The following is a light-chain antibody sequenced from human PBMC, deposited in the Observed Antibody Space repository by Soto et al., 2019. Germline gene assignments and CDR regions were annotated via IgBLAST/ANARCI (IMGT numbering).Light chain of an antibody. CDR2: GTS. J-gene: IGKJ1*01. Sequence: EIVLTQSPGTLSLSPGERATLSCRASQSVTDNYLSWYQQRPGQAPRLLIYGTSSRATGIPDRFSGSRSGTDFILTISRLEPEDSAVYYCQHYGNSPTFGQGTKVEIK. CDR3: QHYGNSPT. V-gene: IGKV3-20*01. CDR1: QSVTDNY.